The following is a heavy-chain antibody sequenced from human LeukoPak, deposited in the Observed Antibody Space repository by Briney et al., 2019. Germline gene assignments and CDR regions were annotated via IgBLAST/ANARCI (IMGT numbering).Heavy chain of an antibody. J-gene: IGHJ4*02. V-gene: IGHV3-30*02. Sequence: GGSLRLSCAASGFTFSSYGMHWVRQAPGKGLEWVAFIRYDGSNKYYADSVKGRFTISRDNSKNSLYLQMNSLRAEDTAVYYCARDSGSPNYYFDYWGRGTLVTVSS. D-gene: IGHD1-26*01. CDR1: GFTFSSYG. CDR3: ARDSGSPNYYFDY. CDR2: IRYDGSNK.